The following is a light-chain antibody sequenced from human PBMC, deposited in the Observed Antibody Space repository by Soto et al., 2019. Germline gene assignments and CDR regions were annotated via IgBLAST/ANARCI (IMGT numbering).Light chain of an antibody. Sequence: EIVMTQSPGTLSASPGERSTLSCRASQSVRNNLAWYKQKPGQSTRLLISGASTSATGIPARFSGSGSGTEFTLPIGSLQSEDSAVYYCQQYQNLWTFGQGTKVDIK. CDR1: QSVRNN. J-gene: IGKJ1*01. CDR2: GAS. V-gene: IGKV3-15*01. CDR3: QQYQNLWT.